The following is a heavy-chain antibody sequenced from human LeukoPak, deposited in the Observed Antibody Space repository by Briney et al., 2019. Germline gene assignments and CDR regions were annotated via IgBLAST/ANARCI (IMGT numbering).Heavy chain of an antibody. CDR3: ASTELGTNNYYFDY. CDR2: INPSGGIT. D-gene: IGHD7-27*01. CDR1: GYTFTTYS. V-gene: IGHV1-46*01. J-gene: IGHJ4*02. Sequence: GASVKVSCKASGYTFTTYSMHWVRQAPGQGLEWLGIINPSGGITTYPQKFQGRVTMTRDTSTGTVYMELSSLRSEDTAVYYCASTELGTNNYYFDYWGQGTLVTVSS.